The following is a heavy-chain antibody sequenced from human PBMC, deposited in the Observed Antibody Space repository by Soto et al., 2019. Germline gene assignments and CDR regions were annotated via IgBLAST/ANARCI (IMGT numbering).Heavy chain of an antibody. CDR3: ARARKWIQLDYYYGMDV. D-gene: IGHD1-1*01. J-gene: IGHJ6*02. V-gene: IGHV4-4*02. CDR1: GGSISSSNW. CDR2: IYHSGST. Sequence: QVQLQESGPGLVKPSGTLSLTCAVSGGSISSSNWWSWVRQPPGKGLEWIGEIYHSGSTNYNPSLKSRVAISVDKAKNQFSLKPSSVTAADTAVYYCARARKWIQLDYYYGMDVWGQGTTVTVSS.